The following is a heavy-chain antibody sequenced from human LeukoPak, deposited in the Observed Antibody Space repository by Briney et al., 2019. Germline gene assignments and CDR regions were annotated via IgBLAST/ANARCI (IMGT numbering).Heavy chain of an antibody. CDR1: GFTFNTYK. CDR2: IHSGGSDI. CDR3: ARGHYDILTGNYKGTPDY. V-gene: IGHV3-21*06. Sequence: GGSLRLSCAASGFTFNTYKMNWVRQAPGRGLEWVSSIHSGGSDIYYADSVKGRFTVSRDNAKNSLFLQMNSLRAEDTALYHCARGHYDILTGNYKGTPDYWGQGTLVTVSS. J-gene: IGHJ4*02. D-gene: IGHD3-9*01.